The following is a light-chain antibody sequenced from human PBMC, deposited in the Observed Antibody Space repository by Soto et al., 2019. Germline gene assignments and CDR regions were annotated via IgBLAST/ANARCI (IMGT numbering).Light chain of an antibody. CDR1: SSDIGGYDY. V-gene: IGLV2-14*03. J-gene: IGLJ1*01. Sequence: QSVLTQPASVSGSPGQSITICWTGTSSDIGGYDYVSWYQHHPGKAPKLMIFDVSKRPSGVSNRFSGSKSANTATLTISGLQAEDEADYYCSSYTSSSTPYVFGTGTKVTVL. CDR3: SSYTSSSTPYV. CDR2: DVS.